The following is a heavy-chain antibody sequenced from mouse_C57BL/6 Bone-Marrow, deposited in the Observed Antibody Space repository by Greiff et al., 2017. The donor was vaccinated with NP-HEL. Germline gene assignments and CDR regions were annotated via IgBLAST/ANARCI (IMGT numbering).Heavy chain of an antibody. CDR1: GYTFTSYW. J-gene: IGHJ2*01. Sequence: QVQLQQPGAELVKPGASVKLSCKASGYTFTSYWMQWVKQRPGQGLEWIGEIDPSDSYTNYNQKFKGKATLTVDTSSSTAYMQLSSLTSEDSAFYYCAKGPLYYFDYWGQGTTLTVSS. D-gene: IGHD3-3*01. CDR3: AKGPLYYFDY. V-gene: IGHV1-50*01. CDR2: IDPSDSYT.